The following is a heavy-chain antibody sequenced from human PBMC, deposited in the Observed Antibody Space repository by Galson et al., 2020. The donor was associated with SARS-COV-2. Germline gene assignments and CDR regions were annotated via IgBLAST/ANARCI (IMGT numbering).Heavy chain of an antibody. CDR3: ARDPPAYCSGGSCFDYYMDV. CDR1: GGSTSSSSYY. D-gene: IGHD2-15*01. CDR2: IYYSGST. J-gene: IGHJ6*03. Sequence: SETLSLTCTVSGGSTSSSSYYWGWIRQPPGKGLEWIGSIYYSGSTYYNPSLKSRVTISVDTSKNQFSLKLSSVTAADTAVYYCARDPPAYCSGGSCFDYYMDVWGKGTTVTVSS. V-gene: IGHV4-39*07.